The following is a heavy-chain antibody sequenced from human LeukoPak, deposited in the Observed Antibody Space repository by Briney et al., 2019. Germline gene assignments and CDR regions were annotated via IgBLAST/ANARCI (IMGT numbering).Heavy chain of an antibody. CDR3: ARGAWGYSVHFDN. Sequence: GGSLRLSCATSGVTLSSFYMHWVRQRPGKGLLWVSRISDGTDTKYPDSATGRFTISRDNTKNTVYLQMNNLGAEDTAVYYCARGAWGYSVHFDNWGQGALVTVS. CDR2: ISDGTDT. J-gene: IGHJ4*02. CDR1: GVTLSSFY. D-gene: IGHD3-16*01. V-gene: IGHV3-74*03.